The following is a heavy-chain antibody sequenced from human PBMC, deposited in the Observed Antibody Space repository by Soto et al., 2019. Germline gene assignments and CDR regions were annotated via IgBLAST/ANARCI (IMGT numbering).Heavy chain of an antibody. CDR1: GDSITSNSYF. V-gene: IGHV4-39*07. J-gene: IGHJ4*02. CDR2: IYYSGTT. Sequence: PSETLSLTCTVSGDSITSNSYFWAWIRQPPGKGLKWIGSIYYSGTTNYNPSLKRRVAISVETSKNQFSLNLTSVTAADTAVYYWGPRGAVADTRGYWGQGTLVTVSS. CDR3: GPRGAVADTRGY. D-gene: IGHD6-19*01.